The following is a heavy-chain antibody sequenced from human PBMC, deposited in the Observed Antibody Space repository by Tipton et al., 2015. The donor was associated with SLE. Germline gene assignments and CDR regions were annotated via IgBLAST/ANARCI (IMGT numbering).Heavy chain of an antibody. CDR1: GGSFSGYY. V-gene: IGHV4-59*01. J-gene: IGHJ3*02. CDR3: ARDRVPYYYDSSGYPDAFDI. D-gene: IGHD3-22*01. Sequence: TLSLTCAVYGGSFSGYYWSWIRQPPGKGLEWIGYIYYSGSTNYNPSLKSRVTISVDTSKNQFSLKLSSVTAADTAVYYCARDRVPYYYDSSGYPDAFDIWGQGTMVTVSS. CDR2: IYYSGST.